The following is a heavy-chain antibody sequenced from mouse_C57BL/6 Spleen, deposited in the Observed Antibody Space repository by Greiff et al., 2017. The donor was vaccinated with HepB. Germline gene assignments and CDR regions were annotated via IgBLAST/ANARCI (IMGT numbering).Heavy chain of an antibody. D-gene: IGHD1-1*01. CDR2: IYPGDGDT. CDR1: GYAFSSSW. CDR3: AREATVVATKYFDV. Sequence: QVQLQQSGPELVKPGASVKISCKASGYAFSSSWMNWVKQRPGKGLEWIGRIYPGDGDTNYNGKFKGKATLTADKSSSTAYMQLSSLTSEDSAVYFWAREATVVATKYFDVWGTGTTVTVSS. J-gene: IGHJ1*03. V-gene: IGHV1-82*01.